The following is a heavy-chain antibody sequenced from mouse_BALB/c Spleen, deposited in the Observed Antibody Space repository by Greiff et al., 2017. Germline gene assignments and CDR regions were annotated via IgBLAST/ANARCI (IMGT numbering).Heavy chain of an antibody. V-gene: IGHV1-66*01. CDR1: GYSFTSYY. D-gene: IGHD1-1*01. J-gene: IGHJ2*01. CDR3: ARENSGYYYGSSLDY. CDR2: IFPGSGNT. Sequence: VQRVESGPELVKPGASVKISCKASGYSFTSYYIHWVKQRPGQGLEWIGWIFPGSGNTKYNEKFKGKATLTADTSSSTAYMQLSSLTSEDSAVYFCARENSGYYYGSSLDYWGQGTTLTVSS.